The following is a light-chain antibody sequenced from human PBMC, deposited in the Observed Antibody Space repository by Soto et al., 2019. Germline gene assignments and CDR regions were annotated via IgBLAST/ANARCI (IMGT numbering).Light chain of an antibody. V-gene: IGKV3-15*01. J-gene: IGKJ1*01. CDR1: QSVNSN. CDR3: QQYNNWPQT. CDR2: GAS. Sequence: EIVMTQSPATLSVSPGERATLSCRASQSVNSNLAWYQQKPGQAPRLLIYGASTRATGIPARFSGSGSGTEFTLTISSLQSEDFVVYYCQQYNNWPQTFDQGTKVEIK.